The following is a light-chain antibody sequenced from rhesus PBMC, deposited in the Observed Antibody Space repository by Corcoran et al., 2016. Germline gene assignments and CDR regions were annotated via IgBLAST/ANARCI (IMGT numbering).Light chain of an antibody. CDR3: LQHNSYPYS. CDR2: AAS. J-gene: IGKJ2*01. V-gene: IGKV1-28*01. CDR1: QGISSY. Sequence: DIQMTQSPSSLSASVGDTVTITCRASQGISSYLNWFQQKPGKAPKLLIYAASSLESGVPSRFSGSGSGTEFTLTISSLQPEDFAACYCLQHNSYPYSFGQGTKVEIK.